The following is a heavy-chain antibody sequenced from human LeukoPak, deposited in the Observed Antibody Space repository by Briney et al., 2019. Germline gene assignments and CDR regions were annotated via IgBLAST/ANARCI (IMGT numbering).Heavy chain of an antibody. CDR3: ARDGGGTQLDY. CDR2: ISTYNGNT. J-gene: IGHJ4*02. CDR1: GYTFINYG. V-gene: IGHV1-18*01. Sequence: ASVKVSCKASGYTFINYGISWVRQAPGQGLEWMGWISTYNGNTNYAQKLQGRVTMTTDTFTTTAYMEMRSLRSDDTAVYYCARDGGGTQLDYWGQGTLVTVSS. D-gene: IGHD1-1*01.